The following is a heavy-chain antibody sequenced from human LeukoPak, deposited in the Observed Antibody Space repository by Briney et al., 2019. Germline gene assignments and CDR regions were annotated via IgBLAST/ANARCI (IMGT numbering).Heavy chain of an antibody. CDR1: GFTVSSNY. V-gene: IGHV3-53*01. Sequence: PGGSLRLSCAASGFTVSSNYMSWVRQAPGKGLEWVSIIYSGGSTFYADSVKGRFTISRDNSKNTLYLQMNSLRAEDTAVYYCANVATWGYYFDYWGQGTLVTVSS. CDR2: IYSGGST. D-gene: IGHD5-12*01. CDR3: ANVATWGYYFDY. J-gene: IGHJ4*02.